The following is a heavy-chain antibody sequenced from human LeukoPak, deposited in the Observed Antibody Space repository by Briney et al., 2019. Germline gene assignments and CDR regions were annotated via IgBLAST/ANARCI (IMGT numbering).Heavy chain of an antibody. CDR2: ISSDGSNK. V-gene: IGHV3-30*18. D-gene: IGHD3-10*01. CDR3: AKAREVWFGELGRY. J-gene: IGHJ4*02. CDR1: GFTFSSYG. Sequence: PGGSLRLSCAASGFTFSSYGMHWVRQAPGKGLEWVAVISSDGSNKYYADSVQGRFTISRDNSKNTLYLQMNSLRAENTAVYYCAKAREVWFGELGRYWGQGTLVTVSS.